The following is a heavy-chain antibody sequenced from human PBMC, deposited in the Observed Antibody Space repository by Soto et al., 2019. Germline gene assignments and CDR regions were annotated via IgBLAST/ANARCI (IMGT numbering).Heavy chain of an antibody. D-gene: IGHD2-2*01. J-gene: IGHJ5*02. CDR2: IYYSWST. Sequence: QLQLQESGPGLVKPSETLSLTCTVSGGSISSSSYYWGWIRQPPGKGLEWIGSIYYSWSTYYNPSRKSRVTMSVDSSKNLSSLRLSSVTAADTAVYYCARHIVVVPAAIGLRPNWFDPWGQGTLVTVSS. CDR1: GGSISSSSYY. V-gene: IGHV4-39*01. CDR3: ARHIVVVPAAIGLRPNWFDP.